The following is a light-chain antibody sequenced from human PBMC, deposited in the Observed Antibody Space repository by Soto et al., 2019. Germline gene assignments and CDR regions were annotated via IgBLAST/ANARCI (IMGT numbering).Light chain of an antibody. CDR3: QQSDSIPIT. CDR1: QSITSY. V-gene: IGKV1-39*01. J-gene: IGKJ5*01. Sequence: DIQMTQSPSTLSASVGDTVTITCRASQSITSYLNWYQQKPGTGPKLLIWAASSLQSGVPSRFSGSGSGTDFTLAISSLQPEDFATYYCQQSDSIPITFCQGTRLEIK. CDR2: AAS.